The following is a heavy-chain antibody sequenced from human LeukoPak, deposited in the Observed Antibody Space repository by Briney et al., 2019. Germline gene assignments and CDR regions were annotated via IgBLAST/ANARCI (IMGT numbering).Heavy chain of an antibody. Sequence: GGSLRLSCAASGFPFSDYVMHWVRQAPGKGLEWVSVIRYDGNNKYYADSVKGRFTISRDNAKNSLYLQMNSLRAEDTAVYYCASFVSRAYCGGDCYSSPFDYWGQGTLVTVSS. CDR2: IRYDGNNK. CDR3: ASFVSRAYCGGDCYSSPFDY. D-gene: IGHD2-21*02. J-gene: IGHJ4*02. CDR1: GFPFSDYV. V-gene: IGHV3-33*01.